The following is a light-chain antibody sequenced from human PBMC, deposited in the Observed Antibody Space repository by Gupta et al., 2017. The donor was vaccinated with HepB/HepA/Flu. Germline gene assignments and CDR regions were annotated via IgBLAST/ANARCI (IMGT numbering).Light chain of an antibody. CDR2: MVS. V-gene: IGKV2-30*02. Sequence: DVVVTQSPASRPVTLGQQAAIPCRSSRSLLHRDENTHLNWFQQRIGQSPRRLIYMVSNRDSGVPDRFSGSGSGTDFTLHISRVEAEDVGVYYCMQGTHWPRAFGQGTRGGNQT. CDR3: MQGTHWPRA. J-gene: IGKJ1*01. CDR1: RSLLHRDENTH.